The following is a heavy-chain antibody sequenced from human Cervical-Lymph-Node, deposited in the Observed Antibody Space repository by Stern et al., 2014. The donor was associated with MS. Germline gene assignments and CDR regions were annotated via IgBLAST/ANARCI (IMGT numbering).Heavy chain of an antibody. D-gene: IGHD6-13*01. CDR2: IIPIFDTP. V-gene: IGHV1-69*06. J-gene: IGHJ4*02. CDR3: ARALSASSGWYVDY. CDR1: GGTFSSYR. Sequence: QVQLVESGAEVKKPGSSMKVSCKASGGTFSSYRISWVRQAPGQGLEWVGGIIPIFDTPNYAQKFQGRVTITADKSTNTNYMKMSSVRSDDTAMYYCARALSASSGWYVDYWGQGTLVTVSS.